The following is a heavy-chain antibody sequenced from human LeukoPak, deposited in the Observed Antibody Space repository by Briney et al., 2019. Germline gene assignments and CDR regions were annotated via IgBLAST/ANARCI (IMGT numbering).Heavy chain of an antibody. CDR1: GFTLRNYW. V-gene: IGHV3-74*01. J-gene: IGHJ4*01. CDR3: ARYSSSSGGASYYLDY. D-gene: IGHD6-6*01. Sequence: GGSLRLSCTASGFTLRNYWMHWVRQVPGKRLVWDSRISGDGSVTNYADSVQGRFTISRDNAKNILYLQINNLRSEDTAVYYCARYSSSSGGASYYLDYWGHGTLITVSS. CDR2: ISGDGSVT.